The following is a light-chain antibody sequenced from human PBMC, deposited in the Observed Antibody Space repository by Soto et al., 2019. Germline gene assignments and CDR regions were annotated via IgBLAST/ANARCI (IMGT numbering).Light chain of an antibody. CDR2: DAS. CDR1: QSISTS. J-gene: IGKJ2*01. CDR3: LQTYTVPRT. V-gene: IGKV1-39*01. Sequence: DIQMTQSPSSLSASVGDRVTITCRASQSISTSLCWLQQKPGRAPKLLISDASTLQSGVPSRFSGSGFGTDFTLPSSSLQPEDFAAYYCLQTYTVPRTFGQGTNLDIK.